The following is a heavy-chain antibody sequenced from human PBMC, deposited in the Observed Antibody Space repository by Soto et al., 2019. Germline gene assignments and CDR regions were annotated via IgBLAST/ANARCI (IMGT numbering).Heavy chain of an antibody. V-gene: IGHV3-23*01. J-gene: IGHJ6*02. CDR1: GFTFSSYA. CDR2: ISGSGGST. D-gene: IGHD3-10*01. CDR3: AKAREKLLWFGELPYGMDV. Sequence: GGSLRLSCAASGFTFSSYAMSWVRQAPGKGLEWVSAISGSGGSTYYADSVKGRFTISRDNSKNTLYLQMNSLRAEDTAVYYCAKAREKLLWFGELPYGMDVWGQGTTVTVSS.